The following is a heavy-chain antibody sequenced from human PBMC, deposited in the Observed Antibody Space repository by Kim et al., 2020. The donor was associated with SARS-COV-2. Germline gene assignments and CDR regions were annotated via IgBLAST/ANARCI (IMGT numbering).Heavy chain of an antibody. J-gene: IGHJ4*02. V-gene: IGHV4-39*01. CDR2: IYYSGST. Sequence: SETLSLTCTVSGGSISSSSYYWGWIRQPPGKGLEWIGSIYYSGSTYYNPSLKSRVTISVDTSKNQFSLKLSSVTAADTAVYYCASQTMVRGVHFDYWGQGTLVTVSS. D-gene: IGHD3-10*01. CDR3: ASQTMVRGVHFDY. CDR1: GGSISSSSYY.